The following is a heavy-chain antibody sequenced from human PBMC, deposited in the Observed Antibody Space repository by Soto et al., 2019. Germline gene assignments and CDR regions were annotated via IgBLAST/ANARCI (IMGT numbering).Heavy chain of an antibody. CDR1: GFSFSADRVA. Sequence: QSGPTLVNPTQTLTLTCSFSGFSFSADRVAVGWIRQPPGKALEWLALIFWDDDPRYSPSLKTRLTITKDSSKNQVVLTMTDMDPLDTATYYCAHAFGGTSWPNDAFDVWGPGTVVTVS. V-gene: IGHV2-5*02. CDR3: AHAFGGTSWPNDAFDV. D-gene: IGHD3-16*01. J-gene: IGHJ3*01. CDR2: IFWDDDP.